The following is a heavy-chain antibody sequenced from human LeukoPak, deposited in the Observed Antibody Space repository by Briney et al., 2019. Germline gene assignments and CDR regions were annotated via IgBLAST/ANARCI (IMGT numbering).Heavy chain of an antibody. CDR3: APLQNRYCSGGGCYSSAFDI. J-gene: IGHJ3*02. V-gene: IGHV3-21*01. D-gene: IGHD2-15*01. Sequence: GGSLRLSCAASGFTISSDSMNWVRQAPGKGLEWVSSISSSSSYIYYADSVKGRVTISRDNAKNSLYLQMNSLRAEDTAVYYCAPLQNRYCSGGGCYSSAFDIWGQGQWSPSLQ. CDR2: ISSSSSYI. CDR1: GFTISSDS.